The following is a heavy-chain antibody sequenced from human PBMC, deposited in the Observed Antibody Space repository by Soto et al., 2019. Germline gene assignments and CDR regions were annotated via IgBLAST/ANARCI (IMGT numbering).Heavy chain of an antibody. J-gene: IGHJ5*02. CDR2: INGDGTDR. Sequence: EVQLVESGGGLVQPGGSLRLSCAASGFNIRSYWMHWVRLTPGHGLVWVSRINGDGTDRIYADSVKGRFTISRDNGENTIYPPLTSLRAEGTAVFYCGGDVHHYGIVTLGQGSLVTVTS. CDR3: GGDVHHYGIVT. D-gene: IGHD4-17*01. CDR1: GFNIRSYW. V-gene: IGHV3-74*01.